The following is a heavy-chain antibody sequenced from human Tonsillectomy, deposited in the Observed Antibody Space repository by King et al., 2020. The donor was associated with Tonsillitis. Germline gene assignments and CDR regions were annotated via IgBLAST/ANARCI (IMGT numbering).Heavy chain of an antibody. CDR2: IYYSGST. CDR1: GGSISSSSYY. J-gene: IGHJ5*02. Sequence: QLQESGPGLVKPSETLSLTCTVSGGSISSSSYYWGWIRQPPGKGLEWIGSIYYSGSTYYNPSLKSRVTISVDTSKNQFSLKLSSVTAADTAVYYCATERNYYDSSGSPTYWFDPWGQGTLVTVSS. CDR3: ATERNYYDSSGSPTYWFDP. V-gene: IGHV4-39*01. D-gene: IGHD3-22*01.